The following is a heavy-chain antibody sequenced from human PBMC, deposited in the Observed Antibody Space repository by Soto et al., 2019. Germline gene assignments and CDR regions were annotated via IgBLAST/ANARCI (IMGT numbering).Heavy chain of an antibody. J-gene: IGHJ5*02. D-gene: IGHD2-2*01. CDR3: ARGSIVVVPAANNWFDP. CDR2: ISSSSSYI. V-gene: IGHV3-21*01. Sequence: EGSLRLSCAASGFTFSSYSMNWVRQAPGKGLEWVSSISSSSSYIYYADSVKGRFTISRDNAKNSLYLQMNSLRAEDTAVYYCARGSIVVVPAANNWFDPWGQGTLVTVSS. CDR1: GFTFSSYS.